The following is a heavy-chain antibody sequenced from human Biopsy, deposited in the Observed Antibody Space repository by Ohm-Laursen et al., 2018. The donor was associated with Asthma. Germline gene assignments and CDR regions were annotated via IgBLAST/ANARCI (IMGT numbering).Heavy chain of an antibody. Sequence: SLRLSCTAPGFTFSNYGMHWVRQAPGKGLDWVAVISFDGSNKNYTDSVKGRFTISRDNSRNTLHLQMNSLRAEDTAVYYCAKDVFPGWELRRGPDYWGQGTLVTVFS. D-gene: IGHD1-26*01. CDR2: ISFDGSNK. CDR1: GFTFSNYG. CDR3: AKDVFPGWELRRGPDY. J-gene: IGHJ4*02. V-gene: IGHV3-30*18.